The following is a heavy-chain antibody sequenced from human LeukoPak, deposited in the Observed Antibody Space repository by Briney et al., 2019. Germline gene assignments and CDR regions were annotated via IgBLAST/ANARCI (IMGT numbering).Heavy chain of an antibody. CDR1: GFTFSSYA. J-gene: IGHJ6*02. CDR2: IYSGGST. CDR3: ARDSGYYGSGSYLSYYYYGMDV. V-gene: IGHV3-53*01. Sequence: PGGSLRLSCAASGFTFSSYAMHWVRQAPGKGLEWVSVIYSGGSTYYADSVKGRFTISRDNSKNTLYLQMNSLRAEDTAVYYCARDSGYYGSGSYLSYYYYGMDVWGQGTTVTVSS. D-gene: IGHD3-10*01.